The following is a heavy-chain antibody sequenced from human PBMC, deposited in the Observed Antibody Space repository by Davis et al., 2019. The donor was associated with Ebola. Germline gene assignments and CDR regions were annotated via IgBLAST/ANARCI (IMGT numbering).Heavy chain of an antibody. J-gene: IGHJ4*02. CDR2: IIPILGIA. D-gene: IGHD6-13*01. CDR1: GCIFSSYA. V-gene: IGHV1-69*04. Sequence: SVKVSCKASGCIFSSYAISWVRQAPGQGLEWMGRIIPILGIANYAQKFQGRVTITADKSTSTAYMELSSLRSEDTAVYYCARDSLGSSWYGPHDYWGQGTLVTVSS. CDR3: ARDSLGSSWYGPHDY.